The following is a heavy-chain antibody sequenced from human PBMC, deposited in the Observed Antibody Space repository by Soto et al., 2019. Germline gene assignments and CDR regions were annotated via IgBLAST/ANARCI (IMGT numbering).Heavy chain of an antibody. V-gene: IGHV3-21*01. Sequence: GSLRLSCVASGFTFRTYTVNWVRQAPGKGLEWVSGIRGFSPYTFYAESVKGRFTISRDNAKNSLYLQMNSLGVEDTAVYYCARDRGYDAHDYYYNAMDVWGQGTTVTVSS. CDR2: IRGFSPYT. CDR1: GFTFRTYT. D-gene: IGHD2-15*01. CDR3: ARDRGYDAHDYYYNAMDV. J-gene: IGHJ6*02.